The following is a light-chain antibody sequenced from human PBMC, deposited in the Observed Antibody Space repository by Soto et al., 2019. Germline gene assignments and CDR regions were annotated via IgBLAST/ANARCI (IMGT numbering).Light chain of an antibody. Sequence: EIVMTQSPATLSVSPGKRATLSCRASQSVGIDLAWYQQTPGQAPRLLIYGASTRATGIPVRFSGSASGTEFTLTISSLQSEDFTVYYCQQYNKWPLTFGQGTKVDIK. CDR3: QQYNKWPLT. CDR1: QSVGID. V-gene: IGKV3-15*01. J-gene: IGKJ1*01. CDR2: GAS.